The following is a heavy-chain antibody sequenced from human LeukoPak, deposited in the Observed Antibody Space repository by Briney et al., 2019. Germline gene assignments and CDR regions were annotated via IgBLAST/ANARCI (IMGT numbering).Heavy chain of an antibody. J-gene: IGHJ6*02. CDR3: ARDFGRHGDSLGLDA. V-gene: IGHV3-74*01. CDR2: IHHDGTSI. D-gene: IGHD2-21*02. Sequence: GGSLRLSCAASGFSFRYDWLHWVRQVPGKGLEWVSYIHHDGTSIAYADSVKGRLSISRDDAKNTMYLQVDSLRVEDTAVYFCARDFGRHGDSLGLDAWGQGTTVTVSS. CDR1: GFSFRYDW.